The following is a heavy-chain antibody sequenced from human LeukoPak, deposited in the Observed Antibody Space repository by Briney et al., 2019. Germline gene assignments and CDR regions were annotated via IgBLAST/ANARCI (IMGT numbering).Heavy chain of an antibody. CDR2: IYSGGST. V-gene: IGHV3-53*01. CDR1: GFTFSSNY. J-gene: IGHJ6*04. Sequence: PGGSLRLSCAASGFTFSSNYMGWVRQAPGKGLEWVSVIYSGGSTYYSDSVKGRFTISRDNSKNTLYLQMNSLRAEDTAVYYCARSMDCSSTSCYGLEGTYYYYGMDVWGKGTTVTVSS. CDR3: ARSMDCSSTSCYGLEGTYYYYGMDV. D-gene: IGHD2-2*01.